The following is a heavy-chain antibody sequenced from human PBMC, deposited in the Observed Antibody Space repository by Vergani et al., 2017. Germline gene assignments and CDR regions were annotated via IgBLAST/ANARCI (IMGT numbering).Heavy chain of an antibody. Sequence: QVQLQESGPGLVKASQTLSLTCSVSGAYVGNGGYYWTWVRQRPGMGLGWICYIYYSGTTYYNPSLESRLTISLDPSENHLSLKLTAVTDADTAVYYCARQKDYYMDVWGKGTTVSVS. CDR1: GAYVGNGGYY. CDR2: IYYSGTT. CDR3: ARQKDYYMDV. J-gene: IGHJ6*03. V-gene: IGHV4-31*03.